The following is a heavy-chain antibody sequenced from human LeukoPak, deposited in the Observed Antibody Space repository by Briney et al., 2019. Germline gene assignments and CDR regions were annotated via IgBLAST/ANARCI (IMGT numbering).Heavy chain of an antibody. V-gene: IGHV3-21*01. J-gene: IGHJ6*03. CDR3: ARIQTYYYYMDV. CDR2: ISSSSSYI. CDR1: GFTFSSCS. Sequence: GGSLRLSCAASGFTFSSCSMNWVRQAPGKGLEWVSSISSSSSYIYYADSVKGRFTISRDNAKNSLYLQMNSLRAEDTAVYYCARIQTYYYYMDVWGKGTTVTVSS.